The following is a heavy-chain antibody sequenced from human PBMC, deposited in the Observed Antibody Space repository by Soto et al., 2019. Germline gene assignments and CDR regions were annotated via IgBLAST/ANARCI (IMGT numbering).Heavy chain of an antibody. CDR1: GFSFSTSD. Sequence: EVELVESGGGLVEPGGSLRLSCAASGFSFSTSDMTWVRQAPGKGLEYVSSINYSGRYMFYEGPLKGRFTISSDNAKNSLYLQMNSLRAEDTAVYSCARKSSSDMSGSDFFDYWGQGTLVAVSA. V-gene: IGHV3-21*04. J-gene: IGHJ4*02. CDR2: INYSGRYM. CDR3: ARKSSSDMSGSDFFDY. D-gene: IGHD3-3*01.